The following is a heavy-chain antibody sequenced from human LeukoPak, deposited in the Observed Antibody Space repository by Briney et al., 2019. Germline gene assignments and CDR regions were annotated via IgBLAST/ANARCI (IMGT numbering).Heavy chain of an antibody. CDR1: GYTFTGYY. Sequence: ASVKVSCKASGYTFTGYYMHWVRQAPGQGLEWMGWTNPNSGGTNFAQNFQGRVTMTRDTSINTAYMELSRLRSDDTAVYYCAREFDFWTGYPPPYYYMDVWGKGTTVTISS. CDR3: AREFDFWTGYPPPYYYMDV. V-gene: IGHV1-2*02. D-gene: IGHD3/OR15-3a*01. J-gene: IGHJ6*03. CDR2: TNPNSGGT.